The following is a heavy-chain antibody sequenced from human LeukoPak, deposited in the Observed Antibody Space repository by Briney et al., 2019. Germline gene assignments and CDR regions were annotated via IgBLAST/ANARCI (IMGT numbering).Heavy chain of an antibody. J-gene: IGHJ6*02. CDR1: GYTFTNYW. V-gene: IGHV5-51*01. CDR2: IYPGDSDV. D-gene: IGHD1-26*01. CDR3: ARLEAGSYPYGMDV. Sequence: GESLKISCKTTGYTFTNYWIGWVRQMPGQGLEWMGVIYPGDSDVRYSPSFQGQVTISADKSISTAYLQWSSLKASDTAMYYCARLEAGSYPYGMDVWGQGTTVTVSS.